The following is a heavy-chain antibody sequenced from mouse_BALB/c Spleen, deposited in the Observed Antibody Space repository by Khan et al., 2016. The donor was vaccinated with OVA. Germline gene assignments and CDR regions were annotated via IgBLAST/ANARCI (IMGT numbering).Heavy chain of an antibody. CDR2: INPSNGYT. CDR3: VRDGAYHRNDGWFAY. Sequence: VQLQESGAELARPGVSVKMSCKASGYTFTSYTIHWIKKRPGQGLEWIVYINPSNGYTNYNQKFKDKATLTTDNSSTTAYLQLSSLTSDNAAVYSCVRDGAYHRNDGWFAYWGQGTLVTVSA. V-gene: IGHV1-4*01. CDR1: GYTFTSYT. J-gene: IGHJ3*01. D-gene: IGHD2-14*01.